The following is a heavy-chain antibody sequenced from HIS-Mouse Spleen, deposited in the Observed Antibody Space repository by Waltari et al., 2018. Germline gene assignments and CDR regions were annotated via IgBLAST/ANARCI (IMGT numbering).Heavy chain of an antibody. CDR1: GGSISSSSYY. J-gene: IGHJ2*01. V-gene: IGHV4-39*07. D-gene: IGHD6-13*01. Sequence: QLQLQESGPGLVKRSETLSLTCPVPGGSISSSSYYWGWIRQPPGKGLEWIGSIYYSGSTYYNPSLKSRVTISVDTSKNQLSLKLSSVTAADTAVYYCAREIPYSSSWYDWYFDLWGRGTLVTVSS. CDR3: AREIPYSSSWYDWYFDL. CDR2: IYYSGST.